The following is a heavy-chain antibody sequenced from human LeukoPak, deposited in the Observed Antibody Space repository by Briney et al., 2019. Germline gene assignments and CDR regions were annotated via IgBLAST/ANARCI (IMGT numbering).Heavy chain of an antibody. D-gene: IGHD6-13*01. CDR2: IYTSGST. CDR3: AIYGGEAAAGINWFDP. J-gene: IGHJ5*02. V-gene: IGHV4-4*07. CDR1: GGSISSYY. Sequence: SETLSLTCTVSGGSISSYYWSWIRQPAGKGLEWIGRIYTSGSTNYNPSLKSRVTMSVDTSKNQFSLKLSSVTAADTAVYYCAIYGGEAAAGINWFDPWGQGTLVTVSS.